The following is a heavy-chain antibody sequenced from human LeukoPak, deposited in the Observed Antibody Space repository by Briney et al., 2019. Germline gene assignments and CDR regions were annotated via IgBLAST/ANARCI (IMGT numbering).Heavy chain of an antibody. V-gene: IGHV4-38-2*02. J-gene: IGHJ4*02. CDR3: ARGLWFGEGLDDY. CDR2: IYHSGST. D-gene: IGHD3-10*01. CDR1: DYSISSGYY. Sequence: PSETLSLTCTVSDYSISSGYYWGWIRQPPGKGLEWIGSIYHSGSTYYNPSLESRVTISVDTSKNQFSLKLTSVTAADTAVYYCARGLWFGEGLDDYWGQGTLVTVSS.